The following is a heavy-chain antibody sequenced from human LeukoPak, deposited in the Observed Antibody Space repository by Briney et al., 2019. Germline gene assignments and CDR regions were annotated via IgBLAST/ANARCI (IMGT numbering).Heavy chain of an antibody. CDR1: GYTFTGYY. CDR3: ARALGRQHFYGSGTYKKNYYYMDV. CDR2: INPNGGGT. Sequence: ASVKVSCKASGYTFTGYYMHWVRQAPGQGPEWMGWINPNGGGTNYAQKFQGRVTMTRDTSISTAYMELSRLTSDDTAVYYCARALGRQHFYGSGTYKKNYYYMDVWGKGTTVTISS. J-gene: IGHJ6*03. V-gene: IGHV1-2*02. D-gene: IGHD3-10*01.